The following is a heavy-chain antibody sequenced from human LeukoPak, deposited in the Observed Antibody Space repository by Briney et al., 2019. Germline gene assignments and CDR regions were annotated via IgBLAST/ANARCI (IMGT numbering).Heavy chain of an antibody. CDR3: ARRAAMVGLGDNWFDP. V-gene: IGHV4-31*03. CDR1: GGSISSGGYY. Sequence: PSQTLSLTCTVSGGSISSGGYYWSWIRQHPGKGLEWIGYIYYSGSTYYNPSLKSRVTISVDTSKNQFSLKLSSVTAADTAVYYCARRAAMVGLGDNWFDPWGQGTLVTVSS. J-gene: IGHJ5*02. D-gene: IGHD5-18*01. CDR2: IYYSGST.